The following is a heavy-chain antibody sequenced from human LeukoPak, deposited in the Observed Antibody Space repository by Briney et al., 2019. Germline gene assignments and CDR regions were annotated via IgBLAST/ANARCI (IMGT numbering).Heavy chain of an antibody. Sequence: GSLSLTCAASGFSFSSYDRRWVRQATGKGLEWISAIGSTGNTFYPGSVKGRFTISIENAKNSFYLKMNCLRAADTAVYYCASGAPSVTMVRGVNYYYGMDVGGQGTTVTVSS. J-gene: IGHJ6*02. V-gene: IGHV3-13*01. D-gene: IGHD3-10*01. CDR1: GFSFSSYD. CDR3: ASGAPSVTMVRGVNYYYGMDV. CDR2: IGSTGNT.